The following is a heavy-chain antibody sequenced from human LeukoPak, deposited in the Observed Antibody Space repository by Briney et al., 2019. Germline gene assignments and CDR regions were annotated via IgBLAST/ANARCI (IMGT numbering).Heavy chain of an antibody. D-gene: IGHD6-13*01. CDR1: GGSISSYY. J-gene: IGHJ6*02. V-gene: IGHV4-4*07. CDR2: IYTSGST. Sequence: PSETLSLTCTVAGGSISSYYWSWIRQPAGKGLEWIGRIYTSGSTNYNPSLKSRVTMSVDTSKNQFSLKLSSVTAADTAVYYCAREGIAGEEYSYYGVDVWGQGTTVTVSS. CDR3: AREGIAGEEYSYYGVDV.